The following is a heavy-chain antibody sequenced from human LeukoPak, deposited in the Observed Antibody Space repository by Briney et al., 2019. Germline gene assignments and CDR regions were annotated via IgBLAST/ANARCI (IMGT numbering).Heavy chain of an antibody. D-gene: IGHD6-19*01. J-gene: IGHJ4*02. CDR1: GGTFSSYA. V-gene: IGHV1-18*01. Sequence: ASVKVSCKASGGTFSSYAISWVRQAPGQGLEWMGWISAYNGNTNYAQKLQGRVTMTTDTSTSTAYMELRSLRSGDTAVYYCARAPYSSGCIDWGQGTLVTVSS. CDR3: ARAPYSSGCID. CDR2: ISAYNGNT.